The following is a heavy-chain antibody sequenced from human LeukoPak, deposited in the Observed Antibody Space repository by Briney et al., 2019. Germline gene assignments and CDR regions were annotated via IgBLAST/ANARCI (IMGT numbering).Heavy chain of an antibody. CDR2: INPNSGGT. D-gene: IGHD3-10*01. CDR3: ARGGEAGPSNNWFDP. V-gene: IGHV1-2*02. J-gene: IGHJ5*02. CDR1: GYTFTGYY. Sequence: ASVKVSCKASGYTFTGYYMHWVRQAPGQGLEWMGWINPNSGGTNYAQKFRGRVTMTRDTSISTAYMELSRLRSDDTAVYYCARGGEAGPSNNWFDPWGQGTLVTVSS.